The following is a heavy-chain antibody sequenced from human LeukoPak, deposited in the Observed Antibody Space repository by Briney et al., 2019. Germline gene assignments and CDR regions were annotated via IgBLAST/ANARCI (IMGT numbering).Heavy chain of an antibody. CDR1: GYTFTDYY. CDR3: AREENCSGGSCYYY. Sequence: ASVKVSCKTSGYTFTDYYMHWVRQAPGQGLGWMGRINPNSGDTNYAQKFQGRVTMTRDTSISAAYMELSRLTSDDTAVYYCAREENCSGGSCYYYWGQGTLVTVSS. J-gene: IGHJ4*02. V-gene: IGHV1-2*06. D-gene: IGHD2-15*01. CDR2: INPNSGDT.